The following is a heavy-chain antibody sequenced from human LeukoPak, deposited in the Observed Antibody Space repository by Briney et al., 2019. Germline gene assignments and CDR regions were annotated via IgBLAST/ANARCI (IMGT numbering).Heavy chain of an antibody. Sequence: GALRLSCAASGFTVSSYYMTWVRQAPGKGLEWVSIIYSSGTTYYADSVKGRFTISRDNSKNTLYLQLDSLRAEDTAVYYCARATSGSHSHFQHWGQGTLVTVSS. V-gene: IGHV3-53*01. D-gene: IGHD1-26*01. J-gene: IGHJ1*01. CDR3: ARATSGSHSHFQH. CDR2: IYSSGTT. CDR1: GFTVSSYY.